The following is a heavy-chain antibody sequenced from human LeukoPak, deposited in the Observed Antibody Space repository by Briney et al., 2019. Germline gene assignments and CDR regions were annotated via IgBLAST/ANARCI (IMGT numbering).Heavy chain of an antibody. D-gene: IGHD3-22*01. Sequence: GASVKVSRKASGYTFTGYYMHWVRQAPGQGPEWMGRINPNSGGTNYAQKFQGRVTMTRDTSISTAYMELSRLRSDDPAVYYCARGGATYYYDSGVFSPPVDYWGQGTLFTVSS. CDR2: INPNSGGT. V-gene: IGHV1-2*06. CDR3: ARGGATYYYDSGVFSPPVDY. CDR1: GYTFTGYY. J-gene: IGHJ4*02.